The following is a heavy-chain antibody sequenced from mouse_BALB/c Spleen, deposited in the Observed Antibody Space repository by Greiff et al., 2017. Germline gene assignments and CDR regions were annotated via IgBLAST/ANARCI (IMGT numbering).Heavy chain of an antibody. CDR1: GFTFSSYG. CDR3: AREGYDRFYFDY. CDR2: INSNGGST. Sequence: EVKLVESGGGLVQPGGSLKLSCAASGFTFSSYGMSWVRQTPDKRLELVATINSNGGSTYYPDSVKGRCTISRDNATNTLYLQMSSLKSEDTAMYYCAREGYDRFYFDYWGQGTTLTVSS. D-gene: IGHD2-14*01. J-gene: IGHJ2*01. V-gene: IGHV5-6-3*01.